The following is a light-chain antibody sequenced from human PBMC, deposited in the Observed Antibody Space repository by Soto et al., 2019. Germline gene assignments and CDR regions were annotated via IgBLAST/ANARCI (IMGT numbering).Light chain of an antibody. CDR3: QQYDNLPT. V-gene: IGKV1-33*01. CDR1: QDISNY. Sequence: DIQMNQSPSSLSASVGDRVTITCQASQDISNYLNWYQQKPGKAPKLLIYDASSLETGVPSRFSGSGSRTDFTFTISSLQPEDIATYYCQQYDNLPTFGQGTKVDIK. CDR2: DAS. J-gene: IGKJ1*01.